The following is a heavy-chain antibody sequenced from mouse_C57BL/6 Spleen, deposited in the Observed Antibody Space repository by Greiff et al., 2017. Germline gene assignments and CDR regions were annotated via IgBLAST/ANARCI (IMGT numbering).Heavy chain of an antibody. CDR3: ARREDGYDGAMDY. D-gene: IGHD2-2*01. CDR1: GYTFTSYW. V-gene: IGHV1-52*01. CDR2: FDPSDSET. J-gene: IGHJ4*01. Sequence: QVQLQQPGAELVRPGSSVKLSCTASGYTFTSYWMHWVKQRPIQGLEWIGNFDPSDSETNYNQKFKDKATLTVDKSSSTTYMQLSSLTSEDSAVYYGARREDGYDGAMDYWGQGTSVTVSS.